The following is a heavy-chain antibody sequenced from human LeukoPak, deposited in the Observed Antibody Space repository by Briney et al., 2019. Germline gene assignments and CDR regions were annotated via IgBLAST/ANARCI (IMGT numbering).Heavy chain of an antibody. CDR2: ISGSSSYI. D-gene: IGHD3-10*01. CDR3: ARLKGSGSYSFDY. Sequence: PGGSLRLSCAASGFTFSSYSMNWVRQAPGKGLEWVSSISGSSSYIYYADSVKGRFTISRDNAKNSLYLQMNSLRAEDTAVYYCARLKGSGSYSFDYWGQGTLVTVSS. V-gene: IGHV3-21*01. J-gene: IGHJ4*02. CDR1: GFTFSSYS.